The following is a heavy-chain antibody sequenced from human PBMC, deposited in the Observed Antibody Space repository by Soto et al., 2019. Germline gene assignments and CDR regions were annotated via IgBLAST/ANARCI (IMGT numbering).Heavy chain of an antibody. CDR1: GFIFSDYY. CDR2: SSSSGRTI. CDR3: ARDLAAAAYYYYGMDV. J-gene: IGHJ6*02. Sequence: QVQLVESGGGLVKPGGSLRLSCAASGFIFSDYYMSWIRQAPGKGLEWVSYSSSSGRTIYYADSVKGRFTISRDNAKNSLLLQMNSLRVEDTAVYYCARDLAAAAYYYYGMDVWGQGTTVTVSS. V-gene: IGHV3-11*01. D-gene: IGHD6-13*01.